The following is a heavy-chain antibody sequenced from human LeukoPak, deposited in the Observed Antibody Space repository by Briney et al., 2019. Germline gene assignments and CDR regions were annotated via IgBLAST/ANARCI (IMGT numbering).Heavy chain of an antibody. CDR3: ASGNGDYERYYYGMDV. V-gene: IGHV3-23*01. D-gene: IGHD4-17*01. J-gene: IGHJ6*02. CDR2: ISNNGGYT. Sequence: EGSLRLSCAASGFTFSSSAMSWVRQAPGKGLEWVSAISNNGGYTYYADSVQGRFTISRDNSKNTLYLQMNSLRAEDTAVYYCASGNGDYERYYYGMDVWGQGTTVTVSS. CDR1: GFTFSSSA.